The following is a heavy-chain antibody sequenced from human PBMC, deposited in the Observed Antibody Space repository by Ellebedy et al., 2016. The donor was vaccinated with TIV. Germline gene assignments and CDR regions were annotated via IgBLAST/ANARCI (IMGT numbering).Heavy chain of an antibody. CDR3: ASSIAKWPSEEWYFDL. Sequence: PGGSLRLSCAASGFTFSSYSMNWVRQAPGKGLEWVSYISSSSSTIYYADSVKGRFTISRDNSKNTLYLQMNSLRAEDTAVYYCASSIAKWPSEEWYFDLWGRGTLVTVSS. V-gene: IGHV3-48*01. CDR2: ISSSSSTI. CDR1: GFTFSSYS. D-gene: IGHD5-12*01. J-gene: IGHJ2*01.